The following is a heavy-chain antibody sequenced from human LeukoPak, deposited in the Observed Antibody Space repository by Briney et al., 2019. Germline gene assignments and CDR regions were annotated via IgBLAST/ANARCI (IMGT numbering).Heavy chain of an antibody. Sequence: TGGSLRLSCAASGFTFSSYWMSWVRQAPGKGLEWVANIKQDGSEKYYVDSVKGRFTISRDNAKNSLYLQMNSLRAEDTAVYYCARIDDYGDTYYFDYWGQGTLVTVSS. D-gene: IGHD4-17*01. CDR3: ARIDDYGDTYYFDY. CDR2: IKQDGSEK. J-gene: IGHJ4*02. V-gene: IGHV3-7*01. CDR1: GFTFSSYW.